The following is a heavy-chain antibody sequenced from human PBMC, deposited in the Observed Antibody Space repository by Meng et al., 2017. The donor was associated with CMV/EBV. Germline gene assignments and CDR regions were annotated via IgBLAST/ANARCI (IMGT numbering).Heavy chain of an antibody. V-gene: IGHV3-20*04. Sequence: GESLKISCAASGFTFDDYGMSWVRQAPGKGLEWVSGINWHGGSTGYADSVKGRFTISRDNAKNSLYLQMNSLRAEDTALYYCARDYSTLWDGSDYWGQGTLVTVSS. D-gene: IGHD3-10*01. J-gene: IGHJ4*02. CDR2: INWHGGST. CDR1: GFTFDDYG. CDR3: ARDYSTLWDGSDY.